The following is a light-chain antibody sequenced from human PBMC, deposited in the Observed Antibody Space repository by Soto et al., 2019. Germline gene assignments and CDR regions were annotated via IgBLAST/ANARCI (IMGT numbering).Light chain of an antibody. V-gene: IGKV3-20*01. J-gene: IGKJ5*01. CDR1: QSVSSNY. Sequence: ESVLTQSPGSLSLSPGERATLSCRASQSVSSNYLAWYQHKPGQAPRLLIYGASSRATGIPDRFSGSGSGTHFTLTISRLEPEDFAASYCQHYGSSLSITFGQGTR. CDR3: QHYGSSLSIT. CDR2: GAS.